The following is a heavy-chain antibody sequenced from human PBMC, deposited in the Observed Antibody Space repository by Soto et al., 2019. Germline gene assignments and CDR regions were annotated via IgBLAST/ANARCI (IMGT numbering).Heavy chain of an antibody. Sequence: SGPTLVNPTQTLTLTCTFSGFSLNTRGVGVGWIRQSPGKALEWLALIYWDDDKRYSPSLKSRLTITKDTSKNQVVLTMTNMDPVDTATYYCARETGGSGWDYYSFGMDVCVQGTTVTVS. J-gene: IGHJ6*02. CDR2: IYWDDDK. D-gene: IGHD6-19*01. V-gene: IGHV2-5*02. CDR3: ARETGGSGWDYYSFGMDV. CDR1: GFSLNTRGVG.